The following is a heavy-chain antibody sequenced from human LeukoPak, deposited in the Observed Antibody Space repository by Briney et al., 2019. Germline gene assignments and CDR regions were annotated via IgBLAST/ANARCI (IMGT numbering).Heavy chain of an antibody. CDR1: GYTFTSYY. CDR3: ARTDSIAAAGTGWFDP. Sequence: ASVKVSCKASGYTFTSYYMHWVRQAPGQGLEWMGIINPSGGSTSYAQKFQGRVTMTRDMSTSTVYMELSSLRSEDTAVYYCARTDSIAAAGTGWFDPWGQGTLVTVSS. CDR2: INPSGGST. V-gene: IGHV1-46*01. D-gene: IGHD6-13*01. J-gene: IGHJ5*02.